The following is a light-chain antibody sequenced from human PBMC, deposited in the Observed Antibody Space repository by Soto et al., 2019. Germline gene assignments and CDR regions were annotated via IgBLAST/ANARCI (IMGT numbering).Light chain of an antibody. V-gene: IGKV3-11*01. CDR3: QQGGSWPLT. J-gene: IGKJ4*01. CDR2: DAS. Sequence: VLTQCQDTLSLSPGDSGFLSCRASQSVNSYLAWYQQKPGQAPRLLIYDASNRATGVPSRFSGSASGTDFTLTISSLEPEDFAVYYCQQGGSWPLTIGGGTKVDIK. CDR1: QSVNSY.